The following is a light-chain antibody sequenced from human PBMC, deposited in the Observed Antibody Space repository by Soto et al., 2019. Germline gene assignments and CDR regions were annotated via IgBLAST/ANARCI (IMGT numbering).Light chain of an antibody. V-gene: IGKV3-15*01. J-gene: IGKJ1*01. CDR1: QRVSSN. Sequence: EIVMTQSPATLSVSPGERATLSCRASQRVSSNLAWYQQKPGQAPRLLIYGASTRPTGIPARFSGSGSETEFTLTISTLQSEDFAVDYYQQYNNWPAWTVGQGTKVEIK. CDR2: GAS. CDR3: QQYNNWPAWT.